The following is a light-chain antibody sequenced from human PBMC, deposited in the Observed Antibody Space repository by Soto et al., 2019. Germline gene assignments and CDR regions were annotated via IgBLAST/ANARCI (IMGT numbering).Light chain of an antibody. CDR3: QQFHSYPIT. CDR1: QGITSA. J-gene: IGKJ5*01. Sequence: AIQLTQSPSSLSASVGDRVTVTCRASQGITSALAWYQQKPGKAPNLLIYDASSLESGVPSRFSGSRSGTDFTLTISXLQPEDYATYYCQQFHSYPITFGRGTRLEIK. CDR2: DAS. V-gene: IGKV1-13*02.